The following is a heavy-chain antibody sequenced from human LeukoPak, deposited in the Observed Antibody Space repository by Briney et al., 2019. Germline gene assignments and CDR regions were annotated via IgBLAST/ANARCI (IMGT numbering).Heavy chain of an antibody. CDR2: ISSSGSTI. CDR1: GFTFSSYE. D-gene: IGHD3-9*01. Sequence: PGGSLRLSCAASGFTFSSYEMNWVRQAPGKGLEWVSYISSSGSTIYYADSVKGRFTISRDNAKNSLYLQMNSLRAEDTAVYYCARVDDILTDTLYYFDYWGQGTLVTVSS. J-gene: IGHJ4*02. V-gene: IGHV3-48*03. CDR3: ARVDDILTDTLYYFDY.